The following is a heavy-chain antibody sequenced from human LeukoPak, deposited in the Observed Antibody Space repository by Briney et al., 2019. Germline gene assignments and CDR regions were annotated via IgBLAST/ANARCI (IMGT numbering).Heavy chain of an antibody. CDR2: IYYSGST. CDR3: ARDNRGTMIVATPKVGNGAAFDI. Sequence: SETLSLTCTVSGGSISSGGYSWSWIRQHPGKGLEWIGYIYYSGSTYYNPSLKSRVTISVDTSKNQFSLKLSSVTAADTAVYYCARDNRGTMIVATPKVGNGAAFDIWGQGTMVTVSS. CDR1: GGSISSGGYS. J-gene: IGHJ3*02. D-gene: IGHD3-22*01. V-gene: IGHV4-31*03.